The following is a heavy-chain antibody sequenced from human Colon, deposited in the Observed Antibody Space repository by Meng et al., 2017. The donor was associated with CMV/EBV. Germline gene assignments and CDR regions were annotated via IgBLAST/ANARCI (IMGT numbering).Heavy chain of an antibody. CDR2: ISSDGNFQ. V-gene: IGHV3-30-3*02. Sequence: GGSLRLSCAASGFPFRTYAMHWVRQAPGKGREWVAVISSDGNFQHYADSLKGRFTISRDNSKNTLYLQMNSLRAEDTAVYYCEKEWAPHEHFDYWGQGTLVTVSS. J-gene: IGHJ4*02. CDR1: GFPFRTYA. CDR3: EKEWAPHEHFDY.